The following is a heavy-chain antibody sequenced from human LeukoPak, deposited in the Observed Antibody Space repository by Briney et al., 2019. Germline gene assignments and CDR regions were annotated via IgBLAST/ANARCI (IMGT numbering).Heavy chain of an antibody. CDR3: ATGSMADWYFDL. CDR2: FDPEDGET. V-gene: IGHV1-24*01. D-gene: IGHD6-19*01. CDR1: GHSLTELC. J-gene: IGHJ2*01. Sequence: ASVMVSCKVSGHSLTELCMYWVRQAPGKGLEWMGSFDPEDGETIYAQKFQGRVTMTEDTSTDTAYMELSSLRSEDTAVYYCATGSMADWYFDLWGRGTLVTVSS.